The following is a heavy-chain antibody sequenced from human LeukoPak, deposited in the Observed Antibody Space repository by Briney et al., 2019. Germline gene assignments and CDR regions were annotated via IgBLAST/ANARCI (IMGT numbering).Heavy chain of an antibody. CDR3: ASRVVPAAYGY. CDR2: ISYSGST. D-gene: IGHD2-2*01. J-gene: IGHJ4*02. V-gene: IGHV4-39*01. Sequence: SETLSLTCTVSGGSISRSSYYWGWIRQPPGKGLEWIGSISYSGSTYHNPSLKSRVTISVDTSKNRFSLRLSSATAADTAVYYCASRVVPAAYGYWGQGTLVTVSS. CDR1: GGSISRSSYY.